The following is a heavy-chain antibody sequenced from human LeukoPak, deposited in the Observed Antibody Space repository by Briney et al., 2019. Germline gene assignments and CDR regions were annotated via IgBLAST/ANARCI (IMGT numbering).Heavy chain of an antibody. CDR2: IYNSGTT. J-gene: IGHJ4*02. CDR1: GGSLSSYY. V-gene: IGHV4-59*08. D-gene: IGHD6-19*01. Sequence: PSETLSLTCTVSGGSLSSYYWSWIRQPPGKGLEWIGYIYNSGTTNYNPSLKSRVTISVDTSENQFSLKLSSVTAADPAVYYCARRTLYSSGYDYWGQGTLVTVSS. CDR3: ARRTLYSSGYDY.